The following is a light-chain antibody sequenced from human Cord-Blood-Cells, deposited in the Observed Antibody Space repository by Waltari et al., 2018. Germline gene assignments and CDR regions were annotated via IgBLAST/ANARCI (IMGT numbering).Light chain of an antibody. Sequence: QSALTQPASVPGSPGQSITISCTGTSSDVGSYNLVSWHQQHPGKAPTLMIYEVSKRPSGVSNCFSVFTAGNTASQTSSGLQAEDEADYYCCSYAGSSTWVFGGGTKLTVL. V-gene: IGLV2-23*02. J-gene: IGLJ3*02. CDR2: EVS. CDR1: SSDVGSYNL. CDR3: CSYAGSSTWV.